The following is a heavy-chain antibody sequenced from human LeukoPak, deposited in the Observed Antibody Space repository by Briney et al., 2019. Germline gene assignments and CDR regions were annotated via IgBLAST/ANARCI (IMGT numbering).Heavy chain of an antibody. D-gene: IGHD2-15*01. CDR3: AGCSGGSCTGYYFDY. J-gene: IGHJ4*02. CDR2: ISTYNGNT. Sequence: ASVKVSCKASGYTFISYGISWVRQAPGQGLEWMGWISTYNGNTNYAQKLQGRVTMTTDTSTTIAYMELRSLRSGDTAVYYCAGCSGGSCTGYYFDYWGQGTLVTVSS. CDR1: GYTFISYG. V-gene: IGHV1-18*01.